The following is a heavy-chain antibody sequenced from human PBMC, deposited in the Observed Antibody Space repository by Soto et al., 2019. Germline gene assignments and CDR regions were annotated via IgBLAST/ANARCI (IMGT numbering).Heavy chain of an antibody. CDR3: ARVADGMDV. Sequence: QVQLQESGPGLVKPSGTLSLTCVVSGGSISSNWWSWVRQPPGKGLEWIGEISHVGSTNYNPSLKTRVTISVDKSKNQFSLHLNSVTAADTAVYYCARVADGMDVWGRGTTVTVSS. CDR1: GGSISSNW. CDR2: ISHVGST. J-gene: IGHJ6*02. V-gene: IGHV4-4*02. D-gene: IGHD6-19*01.